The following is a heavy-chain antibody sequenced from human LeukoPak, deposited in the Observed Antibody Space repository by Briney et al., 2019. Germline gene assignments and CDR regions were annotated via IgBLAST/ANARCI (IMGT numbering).Heavy chain of an antibody. CDR2: ISGSGGST. D-gene: IGHD3-3*01. V-gene: IGHV3-23*01. CDR1: GFTFSSYA. Sequence: VGSLRLSCAASGFTFSSYAMSWVRQAPGKGLEWVSAISGSGGSTYYADSVKGRFTISRDNSKNALYLQMNSLRAEDTAVYYCAKGWITIFGVVIGAFDIWGQGTMVTVSS. CDR3: AKGWITIFGVVIGAFDI. J-gene: IGHJ3*02.